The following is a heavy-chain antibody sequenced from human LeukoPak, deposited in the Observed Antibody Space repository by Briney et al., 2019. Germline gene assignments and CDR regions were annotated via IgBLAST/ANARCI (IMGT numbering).Heavy chain of an antibody. Sequence: KPSGTLSLTCAVSGGSISSSNWWSWVRQPPGKGLEWIGEIYHSGSTNYNPSLKSRVTISVDTSKNQFSLKLSSVTAADTAVYYCARGRSPERDYYYYYYMDVWGKGTTVTVSS. CDR2: IYHSGST. V-gene: IGHV4-4*02. CDR1: GGSISSSNW. D-gene: IGHD1-1*01. CDR3: ARGRSPERDYYYYYYMDV. J-gene: IGHJ6*03.